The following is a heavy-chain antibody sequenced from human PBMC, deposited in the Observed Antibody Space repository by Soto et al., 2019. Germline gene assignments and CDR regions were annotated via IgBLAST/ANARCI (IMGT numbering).Heavy chain of an antibody. D-gene: IGHD1-26*01. CDR1: GFTFSSYG. CDR2: ISYDGSNK. J-gene: IGHJ4*02. CDR3: AKSVSAATTQNYFDY. V-gene: IGHV3-30*18. Sequence: GGSLRLSCAASGFTFSSYGMHWVRQAPGKGLEWVAVISYDGSNKYYADSVRGRFTISRDNSKNTLYLQMNSLRAEDTAVYYCAKSVSAATTQNYFDYWGQGTLVTVSS.